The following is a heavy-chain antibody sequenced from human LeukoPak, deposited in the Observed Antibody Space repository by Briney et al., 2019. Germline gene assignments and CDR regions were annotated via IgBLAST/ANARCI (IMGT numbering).Heavy chain of an antibody. CDR3: ARRSSGSPPYYFDY. J-gene: IGHJ4*02. Sequence: PGGSLRLSCAASGFTFSSYWMHWVRQAPGKGLVWVSRINSDGGTTNYADYVKGRFTISRDNAKNTLYLQMNSLRAEDTAVYYCARRSSGSPPYYFDYWGQGTLVTVSS. CDR2: INSDGGTT. CDR1: GFTFSSYW. V-gene: IGHV3-74*01. D-gene: IGHD1-26*01.